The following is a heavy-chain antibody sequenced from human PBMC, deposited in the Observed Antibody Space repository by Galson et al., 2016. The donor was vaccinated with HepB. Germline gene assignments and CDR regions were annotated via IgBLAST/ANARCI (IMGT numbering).Heavy chain of an antibody. J-gene: IGHJ4*02. D-gene: IGHD2-2*02. CDR1: GLTFRSYA. CDR2: ISYDGSNK. Sequence: SLRLSCAASGLTFRSYAMHWVRQAPGKGLEWVAVISYDGSNKYYADSAKGRFTISRDNSKNTLYLQMNSLRAEDTAVYYCARDADIVKVPAAIRADYWGQGTLATVSS. CDR3: ARDADIVKVPAAIRADY. V-gene: IGHV3-30*04.